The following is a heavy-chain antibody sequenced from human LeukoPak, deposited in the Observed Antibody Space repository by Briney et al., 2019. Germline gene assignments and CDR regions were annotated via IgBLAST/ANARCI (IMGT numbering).Heavy chain of an antibody. CDR1: GFTFSSYS. J-gene: IGHJ4*02. D-gene: IGHD4-17*01. CDR3: AKSRTVTTFFDY. Sequence: PGGSLRLSCAASGFTFSSYSMNWVRQAPGKGPEWVSAISGSGGSTYYADSVKGRFTISRDNSKNTLYLQMNSLRAEDTAVYYCAKSRTVTTFFDYWGQGTLVTVSS. V-gene: IGHV3-23*01. CDR2: ISGSGGST.